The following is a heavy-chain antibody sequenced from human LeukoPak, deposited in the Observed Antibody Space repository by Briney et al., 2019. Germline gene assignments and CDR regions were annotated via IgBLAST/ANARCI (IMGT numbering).Heavy chain of an antibody. D-gene: IGHD4-11*01. CDR1: GGSISSYY. J-gene: IGHJ4*02. Sequence: SETLSLTCTVSGGSISSYYWTWVRQPPGEGLEWIGCIYYSGSTNYNPSLKSRVTISVDTSKNQFSLKLSSVTAADTAVYYCARDYSNYAGIDYWGQGTLVTVSS. CDR3: ARDYSNYAGIDY. CDR2: IYYSGST. V-gene: IGHV4-59*12.